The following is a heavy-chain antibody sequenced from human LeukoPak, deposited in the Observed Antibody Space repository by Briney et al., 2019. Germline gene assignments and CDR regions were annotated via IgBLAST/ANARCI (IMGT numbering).Heavy chain of an antibody. V-gene: IGHV3-23*01. CDR1: GFTFSSYA. J-gene: IGHJ4*02. Sequence: GGSLRLSCAASGFTFSSYAMSWVRQAPGKGLEWVSSISGSGGSTYYADSVKGRFTISRDNSKNTLYLQMNSLRAGDTAVYYCAKVVGATTAGLFDYWGQGTLVTVSS. CDR2: ISGSGGST. CDR3: AKVVGATTAGLFDY. D-gene: IGHD1-26*01.